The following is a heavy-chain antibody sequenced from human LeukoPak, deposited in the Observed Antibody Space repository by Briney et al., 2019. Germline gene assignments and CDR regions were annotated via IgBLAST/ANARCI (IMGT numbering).Heavy chain of an antibody. CDR2: IWYDGSNK. V-gene: IGHV3-33*01. CDR1: GFTFSSYG. D-gene: IGHD1-26*01. Sequence: GGSLRLSRAASGFTFSSYGMHWVRQAPGKGLEWVAVIWYDGSNKYYADSVKGRFTISRDNSKNTLYLQMNSLRAEDTAVYYCARDTDGGSAIDYWGQGTLVTVSS. J-gene: IGHJ4*02. CDR3: ARDTDGGSAIDY.